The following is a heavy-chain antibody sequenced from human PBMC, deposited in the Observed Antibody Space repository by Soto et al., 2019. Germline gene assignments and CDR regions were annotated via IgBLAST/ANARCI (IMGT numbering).Heavy chain of an antibody. CDR3: GGFVFWFGELYPHYYYYGMDV. D-gene: IGHD3-10*01. CDR2: IYYSVST. CDR1: GGSISSSSYY. Sequence: SETLSLTCTVSGGSISSSSYYWGWIRQPPGKGLEWIGSIYYSVSTNYNPSLKSRVTISVDTSKNQFSLKLSSVTAADTAGYYCGGFVFWFGELYPHYYYYGMDVGGQGTRSPSP. V-gene: IGHV4-39*01. J-gene: IGHJ6*02.